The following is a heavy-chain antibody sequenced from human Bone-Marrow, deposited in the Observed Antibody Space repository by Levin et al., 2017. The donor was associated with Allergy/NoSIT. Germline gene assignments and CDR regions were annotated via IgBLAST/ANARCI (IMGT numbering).Heavy chain of an antibody. CDR3: AKDRGRGGWYANFDS. V-gene: IGHV3-43D*04. Sequence: SGGSLRLSCAASGFTFDDYAMHWVRQPPGKGLEWVSLITWAGNTKSYRDSVKGRFTISRDNSKNSLYLQMNSLRPDDTALYYCAKDRGRGGWYANFDSWGQGTLVTVSS. D-gene: IGHD6-19*01. CDR2: ITWAGNTK. CDR1: GFTFDDYA. J-gene: IGHJ4*02.